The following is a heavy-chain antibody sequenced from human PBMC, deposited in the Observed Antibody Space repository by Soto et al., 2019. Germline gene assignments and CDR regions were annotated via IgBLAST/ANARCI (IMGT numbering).Heavy chain of an antibody. V-gene: IGHV4-59*01. CDR2: AHYSGTT. CDR3: ARRDTGGHFYFDY. J-gene: IGHJ4*02. Sequence: SETLSLTCSVSGGFFTYYWSWIRQPPGKGPEWIGFAHYSGTTKYTPPLKSRVTISLDMPKRQFSLNLSSVTAADTAVYFCARRDTGGHFYFDYWGQGPLVTVS. D-gene: IGHD5-18*01. CDR1: GGFFTYY.